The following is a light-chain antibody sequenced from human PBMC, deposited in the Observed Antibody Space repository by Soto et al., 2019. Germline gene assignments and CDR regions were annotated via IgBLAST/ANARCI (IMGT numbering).Light chain of an antibody. CDR1: SSNIGNNY. J-gene: IGLJ2*01. CDR3: ATWDGSRPGEV. Sequence: QSVLTQSPSVSAAPGQKVTISCSGSSSNIGNNYVSWYQQLPGTAPKLLIYDNNKRPSGIPDRFSGSKSGTSGTLDITGRQTGDEADYYCATWDGSRPGEVFGGGTKLTVL. V-gene: IGLV1-51*01. CDR2: DNN.